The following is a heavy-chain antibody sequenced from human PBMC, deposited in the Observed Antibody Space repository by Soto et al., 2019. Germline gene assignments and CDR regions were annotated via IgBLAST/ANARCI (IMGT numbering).Heavy chain of an antibody. V-gene: IGHV1-69*06. D-gene: IGHD3-10*01. CDR3: AREGESITMVRGVSYYYYGMDV. Sequence: ASVKVSCKASGGTFSSYAISWVRQAPGQGLEWMGGIIPIFGTANYAQKFQGRVTITADKSTSTAYMELSSLRSEDTAVYYCAREGESITMVRGVSYYYYGMDVWGQGTTVTVSS. J-gene: IGHJ6*02. CDR2: IIPIFGTA. CDR1: GGTFSSYA.